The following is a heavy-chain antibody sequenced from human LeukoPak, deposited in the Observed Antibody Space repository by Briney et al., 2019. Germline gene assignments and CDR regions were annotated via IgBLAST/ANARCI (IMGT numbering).Heavy chain of an antibody. CDR2: ISCSGGST. CDR1: GFPFTTYA. Sequence: PGGSLRLPCATSGFPFTTYAMRWVRHAPGKGLEGVSSISCSGGSTYYADSVEGRFTISRDNSKNTLSRQMNNLRADDTALYHCAKGVPRYEGGAWIDAFDIWGQGTMVTVSS. CDR3: AKGVPRYEGGAWIDAFDI. D-gene: IGHD2-21*01. J-gene: IGHJ3*02. V-gene: IGHV3-23*01.